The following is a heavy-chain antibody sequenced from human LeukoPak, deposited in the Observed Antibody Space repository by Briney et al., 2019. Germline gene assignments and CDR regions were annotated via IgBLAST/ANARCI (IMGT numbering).Heavy chain of an antibody. CDR2: IYTSGST. D-gene: IGHD3-16*01. V-gene: IGHV4-61*02. J-gene: IGHJ5*02. CDR3: TRGPLWVSERLFDP. Sequence: PSETLSLTCTVSGYSISSGSYYWSWIRQPAGKGLEWIGRIYTSGSTNYNPSLKSRVTISVDTSKNQFSLKLSSVTAADTAVYYCTRGPLWVSERLFDPWGQGTLVTVSS. CDR1: GYSISSGSYY.